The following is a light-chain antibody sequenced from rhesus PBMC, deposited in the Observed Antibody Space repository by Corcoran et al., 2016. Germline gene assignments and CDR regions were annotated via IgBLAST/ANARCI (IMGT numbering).Light chain of an antibody. CDR1: SSDIGLYNY. CDR3: HSYTAFDIYI. CDR2: KFN. J-gene: IGLJ1*01. V-gene: IGLV2-11*01. Sequence: QAAPIQSPSVSGSLGQSVTISCTGTSSDIGLYNYVSWYRQQPGTTPKLMIYKFNMRPSGVSDRFSGSKSSNTASLTISGLQAEDEADYYCHSYTAFDIYIFGSGTRLTVL.